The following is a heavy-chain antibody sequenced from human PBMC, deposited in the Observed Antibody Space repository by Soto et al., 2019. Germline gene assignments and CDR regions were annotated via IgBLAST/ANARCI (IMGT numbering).Heavy chain of an antibody. CDR2: IWYDGSNK. J-gene: IGHJ5*02. D-gene: IGHD2-2*01. Sequence: GGSLRLSCAASGFTFSSYGMHWVRQAPGKGLEWVAVIWYDGSNKYYADSVKGRFTISRDNSKNTLYLQMNSLRAEDTAVYYCARDVGNIVVVPAAPGFDPWGQGTLVTFSS. V-gene: IGHV3-33*01. CDR1: GFTFSSYG. CDR3: ARDVGNIVVVPAAPGFDP.